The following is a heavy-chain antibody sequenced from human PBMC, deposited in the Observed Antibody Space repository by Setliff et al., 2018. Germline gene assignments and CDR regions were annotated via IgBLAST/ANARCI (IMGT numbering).Heavy chain of an antibody. CDR1: GNTLTELS. V-gene: IGHV1-24*01. CDR3: AAIVGTDWHKECQY. CDR2: LDPQGGEI. J-gene: IGHJ1*01. D-gene: IGHD3-9*01. Sequence: GASVKVSCKLSGNTLTELSMHWVRQAPGGGPEWVGGLDPQGGEIIYAQKIQGRITMTEDTSTNTAYMELSSLRSEDTAVYYCAAIVGTDWHKECQYWGQGTLVTVSS.